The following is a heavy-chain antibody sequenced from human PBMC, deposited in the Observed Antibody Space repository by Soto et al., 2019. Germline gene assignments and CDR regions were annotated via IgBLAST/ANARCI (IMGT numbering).Heavy chain of an antibody. J-gene: IGHJ6*02. D-gene: IGHD6-13*01. CDR2: ISAYNGNT. Sequence: APVKVSCKASGYTFTSYGISWVRQAPGQGLEWMGWISAYNGNTNYAQKLQCRVTMTTDTSTSTAYMELRSLRSDDTALYYCARDWEQQLVSYYYCLGVCRQLPTVT. V-gene: IGHV1-18*04. CDR1: GYTFTSYG. CDR3: ARDWEQQLVSYYYCLGV.